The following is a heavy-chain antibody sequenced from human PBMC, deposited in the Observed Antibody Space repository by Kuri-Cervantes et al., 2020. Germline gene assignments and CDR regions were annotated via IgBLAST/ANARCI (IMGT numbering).Heavy chain of an antibody. J-gene: IGHJ4*02. CDR3: ARHRGYYYDSSGYYYLDY. D-gene: IGHD3-22*01. CDR2: IYHSGST. CDR1: GGSISSSNW. Sequence: SETLSLTCAVSGGSISSSNWWSWVRQPPGKGLEWIGEIYHSGSTNYYPSLKSRVTISVDKSKNQFSLKLSSVTAADTAVYYCARHRGYYYDSSGYYYLDYWGQGTLVTVSS. V-gene: IGHV4-4*02.